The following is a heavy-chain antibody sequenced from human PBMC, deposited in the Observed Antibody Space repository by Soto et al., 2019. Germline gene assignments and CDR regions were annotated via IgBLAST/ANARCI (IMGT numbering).Heavy chain of an antibody. CDR1: GFTFTNYA. CDR2: ISYDGTNN. J-gene: IGHJ2*01. CDR3: ARDGWTSSHWYFEL. V-gene: IGHV3-30*03. D-gene: IGHD2-2*01. Sequence: QEQLVDSGGGVVQPGGSLRLSCAASGFTFTNYAMHWVRQAPGKGLEWVAVISYDGTNNYYADSVKGRFAISRENSLYPLHLQLGGLRDEDTAVYYCARDGWTSSHWYFELWGRGTLVTVSS.